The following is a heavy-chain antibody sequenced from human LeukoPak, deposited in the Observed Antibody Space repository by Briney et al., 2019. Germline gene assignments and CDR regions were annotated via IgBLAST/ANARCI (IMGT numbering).Heavy chain of an antibody. V-gene: IGHV3-30*02. J-gene: IGHJ6*03. Sequence: GSLRLSCAASGFTFSSYGMHWVRQAPGKGLEWVAFIRYDGSNKYYADSVEGRFTISRDNSKNTLYLQMNSLRAGDTAVYYCAKDPGSYSSGSSYYYYYMDVWGKGTTVTISS. CDR2: IRYDGSNK. CDR3: AKDPGSYSSGSSYYYYYMDV. D-gene: IGHD6-19*01. CDR1: GFTFSSYG.